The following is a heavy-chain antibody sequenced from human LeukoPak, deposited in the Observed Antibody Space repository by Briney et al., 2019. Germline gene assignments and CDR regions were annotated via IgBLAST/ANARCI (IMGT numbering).Heavy chain of an antibody. Sequence: SETLSLTCAVYGGSFSGYYWGWIRQPPGKGLEWIGEINHSGSTNYNPSLKSRVTISVDTSKNQFSLKLSSVTAADTAVYYCARGIDSSSPIDYWGQGTLVTVSS. D-gene: IGHD6-6*01. CDR1: GGSFSGYY. CDR3: ARGIDSSSPIDY. J-gene: IGHJ4*02. CDR2: INHSGST. V-gene: IGHV4-34*01.